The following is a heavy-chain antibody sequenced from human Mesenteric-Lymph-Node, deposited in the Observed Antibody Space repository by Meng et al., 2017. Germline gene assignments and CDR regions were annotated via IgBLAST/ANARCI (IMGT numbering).Heavy chain of an antibody. CDR3: ASWSSGYTMRVKGFDY. CDR2: INHSGST. D-gene: IGHD3-22*01. Sequence: QLQRWGAGTLKTSGTLSLPCAVSGGAFCGYSWSWTRQPPGKGLEWIGEINHSGSTNYNPSLKSRVTISVDTSKNQFSLKLSSVTAADTAVYYCASWSSGYTMRVKGFDYWGQGTLVTVSS. CDR1: GGAFCGYS. V-gene: IGHV4-34*02. J-gene: IGHJ4*02.